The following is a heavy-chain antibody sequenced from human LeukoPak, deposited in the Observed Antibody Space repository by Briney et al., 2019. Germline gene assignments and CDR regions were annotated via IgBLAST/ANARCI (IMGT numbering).Heavy chain of an antibody. Sequence: GGSLRLSCAASGFTFSSYWMHWVRQAPGKGLVWVSRINSDGSSTSYADSVKGRFTISRDNAKNSLYLQMNSLRAEDTALYYCAKDGPSSSFDYWGQGTLVTVSS. CDR1: GFTFSSYW. V-gene: IGHV3-74*01. J-gene: IGHJ4*02. CDR2: INSDGSST. D-gene: IGHD6-6*01. CDR3: AKDGPSSSFDY.